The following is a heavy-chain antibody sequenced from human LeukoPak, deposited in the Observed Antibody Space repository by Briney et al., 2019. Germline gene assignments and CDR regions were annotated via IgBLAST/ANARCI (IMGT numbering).Heavy chain of an antibody. D-gene: IGHD6-19*01. CDR1: GFTFSSYE. J-gene: IGHJ4*02. Sequence: PGGSLRLSCAACGFTFSSYEMNWVRQAPGKALEWVSYSSTSGDTSHYADSVKGRFTISRDNARNSLYLQMNSLRADDTAIYYCARMAMAGQYNEYWGQGTLVTVSS. V-gene: IGHV3-48*03. CDR2: SSTSGDTS. CDR3: ARMAMAGQYNEY.